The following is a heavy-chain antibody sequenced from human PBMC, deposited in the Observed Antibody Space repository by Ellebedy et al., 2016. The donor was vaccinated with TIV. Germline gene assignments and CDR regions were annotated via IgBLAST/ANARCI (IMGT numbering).Heavy chain of an antibody. CDR1: GVSMSSGDYY. V-gene: IGHV4-39*07. Sequence: MPSETLSLTCTVSGVSMSSGDYYWAWIRQSPGKGLEWIGSVRYSGASYYNPSLQRRITISVDTSKNQSSLSLTSVTAADTALYFCARHRGFYSGWTFDYWGLGTLVTVSS. CDR2: VRYSGAS. D-gene: IGHD5-12*01. J-gene: IGHJ4*02. CDR3: ARHRGFYSGWTFDY.